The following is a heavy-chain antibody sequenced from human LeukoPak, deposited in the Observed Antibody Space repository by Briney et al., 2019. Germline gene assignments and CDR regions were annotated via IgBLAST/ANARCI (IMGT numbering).Heavy chain of an antibody. V-gene: IGHV4-34*12. CDR1: DGSFSGYY. CDR2: IIHSGST. CDR3: ARDPARAESGGTLRLGFDY. Sequence: SETLSLTCAVYDGSFSGYYWIWIRQPPGKGLEWIGEIIHSGSTNYNPSLKSRVTISVDTSKNQFSLKLHSVTASDTAVYYCARDPARAESGGTLRLGFDYWGQGTLVTVSS. J-gene: IGHJ4*02. D-gene: IGHD5-12*01.